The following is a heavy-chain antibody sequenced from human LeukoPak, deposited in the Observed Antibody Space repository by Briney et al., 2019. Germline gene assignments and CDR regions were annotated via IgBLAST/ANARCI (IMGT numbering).Heavy chain of an antibody. V-gene: IGHV4-59*01. CDR1: GGSISSYY. J-gene: IGHJ5*02. CDR3: ARDRRSQYSSSWYLGWFDP. CDR2: IYYSGST. Sequence: SETLSLTCTVSGGSISSYYWSWIRQPPGKGLEWIGYIYYSGSTNYNPSLKSRVTISVDTSKNQFSLKLSSVTAADTAVYYCARDRRSQYSSSWYLGWFDPWGQGTLVTVSS. D-gene: IGHD6-13*01.